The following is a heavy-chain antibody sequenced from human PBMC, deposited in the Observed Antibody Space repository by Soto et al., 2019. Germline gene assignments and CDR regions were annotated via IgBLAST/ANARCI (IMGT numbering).Heavy chain of an antibody. V-gene: IGHV3-74*01. CDR3: ARRYCSGGSCQKGRYYFDY. CDR1: GFTFSSYW. D-gene: IGHD2-15*01. CDR2: INGDGTST. J-gene: IGHJ4*02. Sequence: EVQLVESGGGLVQPGGSLRLSCAASGFTFSSYWMHWVRQAPGKGLVWVSRINGDGTSTNYADSVKGRFTISRDNAKNTLYLQRNSLRAEDTAVYYCARRYCSGGSCQKGRYYFDYWGQGTLVTVSS.